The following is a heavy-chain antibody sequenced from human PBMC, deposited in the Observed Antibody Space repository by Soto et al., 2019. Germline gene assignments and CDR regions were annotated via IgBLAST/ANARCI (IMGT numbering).Heavy chain of an antibody. CDR3: AKDMTIGPAGYFFDY. CDR2: ISTDGGDK. J-gene: IGHJ4*02. Sequence: QVQLEEFGGGVVQPGRSLRLSCEASGFSFRSYAMHWVRQAPGKGLEWVAVISTDGGDKYHADSVKGRFTIYRDNFQNTLYLQMNNLRGEDTATYFCAKDMTIGPAGYFFDYWGQGNLVAVSS. V-gene: IGHV3-30*18. CDR1: GFSFRSYA. D-gene: IGHD2-2*01.